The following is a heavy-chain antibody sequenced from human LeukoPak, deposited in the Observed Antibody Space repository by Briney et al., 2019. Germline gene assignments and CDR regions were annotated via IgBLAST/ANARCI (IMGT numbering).Heavy chain of an antibody. CDR2: ICYSGST. V-gene: IGHV4-59*01. D-gene: IGHD3-3*01. J-gene: IGHJ4*02. Sequence: PSETLSLTCTVSGGSISSYYWSWIRQPPGKGLEWIGYICYSGSTNYNPSLKSRVSISVDTSKNQFSLKLSSVTAADTAVYYCARGYDFWSGLFDYWGQGTLVTVSS. CDR1: GGSISSYY. CDR3: ARGYDFWSGLFDY.